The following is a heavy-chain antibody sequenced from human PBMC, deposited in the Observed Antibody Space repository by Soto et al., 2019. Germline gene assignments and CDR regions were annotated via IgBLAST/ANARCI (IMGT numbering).Heavy chain of an antibody. CDR2: ISHSGST. V-gene: IGHV4-38-2*01. CDR3: ARGGQLVFHDSSGYNPPAGYYGMDV. D-gene: IGHD3-22*01. Sequence: QVQLQESGPGVVRPSETLSLICAVSGYSISTDYSWGWVRQPPRKGLEWIGSISHSGSTLYNPSLKTRLTVSVDTSKNQCSLKPPSGTAADTAVYYCARGGQLVFHDSSGYNPPAGYYGMDVWGQGTTVIVSS. J-gene: IGHJ6*02. CDR1: GYSISTDYS.